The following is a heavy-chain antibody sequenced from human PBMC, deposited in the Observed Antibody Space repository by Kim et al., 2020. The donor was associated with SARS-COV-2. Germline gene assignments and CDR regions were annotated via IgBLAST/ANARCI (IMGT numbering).Heavy chain of an antibody. J-gene: IGHJ4*02. V-gene: IGHV4-34*01. CDR3: ARVNSSSWYVDY. CDR1: GGSFSGYY. D-gene: IGHD6-13*01. Sequence: SETLSLTCAVYGGSFSGYYWSWIRQPPGKGLEWIGEINHSGSTNYNPSLKSRVTISVDTSKNQSSLKLSSVTAADTAAYYCARVNSSSWYVDYWCQGTL. CDR2: INHSGST.